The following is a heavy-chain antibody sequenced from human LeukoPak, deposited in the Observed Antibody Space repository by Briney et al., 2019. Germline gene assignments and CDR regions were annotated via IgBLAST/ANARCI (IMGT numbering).Heavy chain of an antibody. J-gene: IGHJ6*03. Sequence: ASVKVSCKASRYTFTSYDIDWVRQATGQGLEWMGWMNPNSGNTGYAQKFQGRVTITRNTSISTAYMELSSLRSEDTAVYYCARGLHIVVVPAAIPPYYYYMDVWGKGTTVTVSS. V-gene: IGHV1-8*03. CDR3: ARGLHIVVVPAAIPPYYYYMDV. D-gene: IGHD2-2*02. CDR1: RYTFTSYD. CDR2: MNPNSGNT.